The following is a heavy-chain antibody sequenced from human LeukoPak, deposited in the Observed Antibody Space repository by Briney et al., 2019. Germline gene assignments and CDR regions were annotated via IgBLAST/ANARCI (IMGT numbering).Heavy chain of an antibody. CDR1: GFTFDDYG. J-gene: IGHJ6*03. V-gene: IGHV3-20*04. D-gene: IGHD3-22*01. Sequence: GGSLRLSCAASGFTFDDYGMSWVRQAPGKGLEWVSGINWNGGSTGYADSVKGRFTISRDNAKSSLYLQMNSLRAEDTALYYCARDTVRVVIAAYYYYMDVWGKGTTVTVSS. CDR3: ARDTVRVVIAAYYYYMDV. CDR2: INWNGGST.